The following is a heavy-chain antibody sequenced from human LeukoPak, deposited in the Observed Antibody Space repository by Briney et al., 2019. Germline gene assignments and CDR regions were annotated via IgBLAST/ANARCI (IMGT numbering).Heavy chain of an antibody. CDR2: INAGNGNT. J-gene: IGHJ4*02. Sequence: ASVKVSCKASGYTFTSYAMHWVRQAPGQRLEWMGWINAGNGNTKYSQKFQGRVTITRDTSASTAYMELSSLRSEDTAMYYCARQYYYDSSGYGFDYWGQGTLVTVSS. D-gene: IGHD3-22*01. V-gene: IGHV1-3*01. CDR3: ARQYYYDSSGYGFDY. CDR1: GYTFTSYA.